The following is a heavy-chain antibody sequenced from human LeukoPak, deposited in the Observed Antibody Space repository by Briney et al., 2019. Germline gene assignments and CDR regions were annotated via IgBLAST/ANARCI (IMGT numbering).Heavy chain of an antibody. D-gene: IGHD1-26*01. J-gene: IGHJ3*02. CDR3: ASRDWRGRGATTAFDI. Sequence: PSETLSLTCAVYGGSFSGYYWSWIRQPPGKGLEWIGEINHSGSTNYNPSLKSRVTISVDTSKNQFSLKLSSVTAADTAVYYCASRDWRGRGATTAFDIWGQGTMVTVSS. V-gene: IGHV4-34*01. CDR1: GGSFSGYY. CDR2: INHSGST.